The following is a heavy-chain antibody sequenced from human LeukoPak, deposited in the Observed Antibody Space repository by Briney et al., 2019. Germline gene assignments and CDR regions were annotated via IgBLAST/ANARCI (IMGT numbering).Heavy chain of an antibody. CDR1: GGSISSSSYY. Sequence: PSGTLSLTCTVSGGSISSSSYYWGWIRQPPGKGLEWIGSIYYSGSTYYNPSLKSRVTISVDTSKNQFSLKLSSVTAADTAVYYCARYVVYGSGKYYFDYWGQGTLVTVSS. CDR3: ARYVVYGSGKYYFDY. CDR2: IYYSGST. D-gene: IGHD3-10*01. V-gene: IGHV4-39*01. J-gene: IGHJ4*02.